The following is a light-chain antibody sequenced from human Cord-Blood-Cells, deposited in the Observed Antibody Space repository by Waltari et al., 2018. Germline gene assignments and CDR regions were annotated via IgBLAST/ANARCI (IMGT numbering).Light chain of an antibody. Sequence: EIVLTQSPATLSLSPGERATLSGRASQSVSSYLAWYQQKPGQAPRLLIYDASNRATGIPARFSGSGSGTDFTLTISSLEPEDFAVYYCQQRSNGITFGQGTRLEI. CDR1: QSVSSY. J-gene: IGKJ5*01. CDR3: QQRSNGIT. V-gene: IGKV3-11*01. CDR2: DAS.